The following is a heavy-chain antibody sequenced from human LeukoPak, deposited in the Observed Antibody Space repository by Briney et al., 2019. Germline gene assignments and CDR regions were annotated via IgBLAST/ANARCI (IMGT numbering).Heavy chain of an antibody. J-gene: IGHJ4*02. Sequence: SVTVSCKASGGTFSSYAISWVRQAPGQGLEWMGGIIPIFGTANYAQKFQGRVTMTRDTSTSTVYMELSSLRSEDTAVYYCVVSTHGWIDYWGQGTLVTVSS. D-gene: IGHD2-8*01. CDR3: VVSTHGWIDY. V-gene: IGHV1-69*05. CDR2: IIPIFGTA. CDR1: GGTFSSYA.